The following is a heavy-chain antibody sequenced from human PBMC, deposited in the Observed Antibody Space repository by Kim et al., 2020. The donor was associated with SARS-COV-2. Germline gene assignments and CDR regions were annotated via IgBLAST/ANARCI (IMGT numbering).Heavy chain of an antibody. CDR2: ISGSGGST. CDR3: AKDVGLVGATSYYFDY. Sequence: GGSLRLSCAASGFTFSSYAMSWVRQAPGKGLEWVSAISGSGGSTYYADSVKGRFTIARDNSKNTLYLQMNSLRAEDTAVYYCAKDVGLVGATSYYFDYWGQGNLVNISS. J-gene: IGHJ4*02. V-gene: IGHV3-23*01. D-gene: IGHD1-26*01. CDR1: GFTFSSYA.